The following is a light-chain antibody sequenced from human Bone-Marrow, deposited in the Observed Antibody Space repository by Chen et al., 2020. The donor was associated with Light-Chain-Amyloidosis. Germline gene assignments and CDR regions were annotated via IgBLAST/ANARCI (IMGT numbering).Light chain of an antibody. Sequence: SYELPQPPAVSVAPGQTARLTCSGDDLPTKYAYWYQQKPGQAPVLVIHRDNARPSGISERCSGSSSGTTATLTISGVQAEDEADYHCQSADSSGTYEVIFGGGTKLTVL. V-gene: IGLV3-25*03. CDR1: DLPTKY. CDR2: RDN. J-gene: IGLJ2*01. CDR3: QSADSSGTYEVI.